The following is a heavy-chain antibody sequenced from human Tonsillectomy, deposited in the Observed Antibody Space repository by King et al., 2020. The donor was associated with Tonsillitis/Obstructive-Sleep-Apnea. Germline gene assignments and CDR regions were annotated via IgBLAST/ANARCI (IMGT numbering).Heavy chain of an antibody. J-gene: IGHJ4*02. CDR1: GGSISSYY. Sequence: VQLQESGPGLVKPSETLSLTCTVSGGSISSYYWSWIRQPPGKGLEWIGYIYYSGSTNYNPSLKSRVTISVDTSKNQFSLKLSSVTAADTAVYYCARAWKRSRTSKGLFDYWGQGTLVTVSS. CDR3: ARAWKRSRTSKGLFDY. D-gene: IGHD2-2*01. CDR2: IYYSGST. V-gene: IGHV4-59*01.